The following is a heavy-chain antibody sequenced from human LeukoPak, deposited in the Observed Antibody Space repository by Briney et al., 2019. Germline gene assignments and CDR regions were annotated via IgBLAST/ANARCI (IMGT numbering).Heavy chain of an antibody. CDR2: ISEGDDGP. V-gene: IGHV3-23*01. CDR3: ATWAWFDI. CDR1: GFSFREVG. D-gene: IGHD3-9*01. J-gene: IGHJ4*01. Sequence: PGGSLRLSCASSGFSFREVGVSSGSQAPGKGLEWVSFISEGDDGPYYADSVKGRFTVSRDNSKDTLYLQMNSLRAEDRAVYYCATWAWFDIWGQGTLVTVSS.